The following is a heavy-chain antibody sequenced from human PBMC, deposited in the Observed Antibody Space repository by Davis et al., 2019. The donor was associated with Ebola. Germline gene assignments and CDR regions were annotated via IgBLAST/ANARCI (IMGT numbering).Heavy chain of an antibody. D-gene: IGHD6-19*01. Sequence: GGSLRLSCTDSVITFSSYAMTWVRQAPGKGLEWVSAISGSGGSTYYADSVKGRFTISRDNSKKTLYLQMNSLRAEDPAVYYCATVAANDWYFDLWGRGTLVTVSS. CDR2: ISGSGGST. V-gene: IGHV3-23*01. CDR3: ATVAANDWYFDL. CDR1: VITFSSYA. J-gene: IGHJ2*01.